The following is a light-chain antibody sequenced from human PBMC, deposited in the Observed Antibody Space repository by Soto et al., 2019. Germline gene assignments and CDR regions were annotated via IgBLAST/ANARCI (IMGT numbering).Light chain of an antibody. J-gene: IGKJ1*01. CDR2: GAF. CDR3: QQYNDWPLT. V-gene: IGKV3-15*01. Sequence: EIVMAQSPAPLSVSPGESATLSCRASQSVSSNLAWYQQKPGQAPRLLIYGAFTRATGIPARFSGTGSGTEFTLTISSLQSEDFALYYCQQYNDWPLTFGQGTKVDI. CDR1: QSVSSN.